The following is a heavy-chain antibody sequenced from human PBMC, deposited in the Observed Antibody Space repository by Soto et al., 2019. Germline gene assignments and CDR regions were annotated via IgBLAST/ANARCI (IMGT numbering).Heavy chain of an antibody. CDR1: GYTFTSYA. D-gene: IGHD1-1*01. CDR3: ARATGSYYYYYGTDV. Sequence: ASVKVSCKASGYTFTSYAMHWVRQAPGQRLEWMGWINAGNGNTKYSQKFQGRVTITRDTSASTAYMELSSLRSEDTAVYYCARATGSYYYYYGTDVWGQGTTVTVSS. CDR2: INAGNGNT. J-gene: IGHJ6*02. V-gene: IGHV1-3*01.